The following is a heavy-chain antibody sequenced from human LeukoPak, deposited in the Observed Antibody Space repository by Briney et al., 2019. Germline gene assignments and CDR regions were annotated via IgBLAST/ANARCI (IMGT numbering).Heavy chain of an antibody. D-gene: IGHD1-26*01. J-gene: IGHJ4*02. V-gene: IGHV3-30*18. CDR3: AKDISGSS. CDR2: ISYDGSNK. Sequence: GGSLRLSCAASGFTFSSYGMHWVRQAPGKGLEWVAVISYDGSNKYYADSVKGRFTISRDNSKNTLYLQMNSLRAEDTAVYYCAKDISGSSWGQGTLVTVSS. CDR1: GFTFSSYG.